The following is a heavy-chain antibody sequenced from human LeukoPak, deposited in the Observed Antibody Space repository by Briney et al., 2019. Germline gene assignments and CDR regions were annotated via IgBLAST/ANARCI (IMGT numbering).Heavy chain of an antibody. CDR1: GFTVSSNY. Sequence: GSLRLSCAASGFTVSSNYMSRVRQAPGKGLEWVSVIYSGGSTYYADSVKGRFTISRDNSKNTLYLQMNSLRAEDTAVYYCARDYYGSGSWDYWGQGTLVTVSS. D-gene: IGHD3-10*01. CDR2: IYSGGST. V-gene: IGHV3-53*01. J-gene: IGHJ4*02. CDR3: ARDYYGSGSWDY.